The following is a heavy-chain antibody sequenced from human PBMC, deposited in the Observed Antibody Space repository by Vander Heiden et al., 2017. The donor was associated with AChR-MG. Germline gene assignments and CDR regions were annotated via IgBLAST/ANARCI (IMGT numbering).Heavy chain of an antibody. CDR3: ARHGGTLFGVVVPFDD. CDR2: IFPGDSDT. V-gene: IGHV5-51*01. Sequence: EVQLVQSGAEVKKPGESLKISCKGSGYSFTNYWIGWVRQLRGQRLEWMGIIFPGDSDTKYSPSFQGQVTISADKSIGTAYLQWSSLKASDTAMYYCARHGGTLFGVVVPFDDWGQGTLVTVSS. J-gene: IGHJ4*02. D-gene: IGHD3-3*01. CDR1: GYSFTNYW.